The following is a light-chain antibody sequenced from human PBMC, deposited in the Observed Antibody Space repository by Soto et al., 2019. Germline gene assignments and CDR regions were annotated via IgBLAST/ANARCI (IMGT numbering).Light chain of an antibody. J-gene: IGLJ1*01. V-gene: IGLV1-44*01. CDR3: SSWDDILNGYV. Sequence: QSVLTQPPSTSGTPGQRVTISCSGSSSNIGGNTVTWYQQLPGAAPTLLIFSNSLRPSGIPDRFSGSKSGTSASLAISGLQSEDEADYSCSSWDDILNGYVFGAGTKVTVL. CDR2: SNS. CDR1: SSNIGGNT.